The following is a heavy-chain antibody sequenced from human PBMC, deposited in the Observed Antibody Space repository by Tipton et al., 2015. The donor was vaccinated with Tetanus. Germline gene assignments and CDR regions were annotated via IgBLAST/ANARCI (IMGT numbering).Heavy chain of an antibody. J-gene: IGHJ4*02. CDR1: GVSISNSSHY. CDR2: FYYGGST. Sequence: TLSLTCTVSGVSISNSSHYWGWIRQSPGKGLEWIGSFYYGGSTYYNPSLESRVTISVDTSKNQFSLNLSSVTAADTAVYYCARGDGSTLHYWGQGTLVTVSS. D-gene: IGHD5-24*01. CDR3: ARGDGSTLHY. V-gene: IGHV4-39*07.